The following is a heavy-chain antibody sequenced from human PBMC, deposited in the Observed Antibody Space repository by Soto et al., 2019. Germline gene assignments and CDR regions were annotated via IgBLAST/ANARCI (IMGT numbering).Heavy chain of an antibody. Sequence: GGSLRLSCAASGFTFSSYAMSWVRQAPGKGLEWVSAISGSGGSTYYADSVKGRFTISRDNSKNTLYLQMNSLRAEDTAVYYCAKGKPDYSTRKGPGFMDVWGKGTTVTVSS. J-gene: IGHJ6*03. CDR1: GFTFSSYA. D-gene: IGHD4-4*01. CDR2: ISGSGGST. V-gene: IGHV3-23*01. CDR3: AKGKPDYSTRKGPGFMDV.